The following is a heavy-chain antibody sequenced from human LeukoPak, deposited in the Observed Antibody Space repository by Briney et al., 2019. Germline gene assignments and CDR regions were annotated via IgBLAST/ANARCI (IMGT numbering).Heavy chain of an antibody. CDR3: ARLDHLVVLSGYDSSGYYYWFDP. Sequence: GESLKISCKGSGYSFTSYWIGWVRQMPGKGLEWMGIIYPGDSDTRYSPSFQGQVTISADKSISTAYLQWSSLKASDTAMYYCARLDHLVVLSGYDSSGYYYWFDPWGQGTLVTVSS. D-gene: IGHD3-22*01. V-gene: IGHV5-51*01. CDR1: GYSFTSYW. J-gene: IGHJ5*02. CDR2: IYPGDSDT.